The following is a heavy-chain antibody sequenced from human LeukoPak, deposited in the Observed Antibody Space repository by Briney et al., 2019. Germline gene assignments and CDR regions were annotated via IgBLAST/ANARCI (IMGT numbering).Heavy chain of an antibody. D-gene: IGHD3-22*01. V-gene: IGHV3-23*01. J-gene: IGHJ4*02. CDR3: ARDVGFKESSGYDHGPAY. CDR2: ISGSGGST. CDR1: GFTFSSYA. Sequence: PGGSLRLSCAASGFTFSSYAMSWVRQAPGKGLEWVSAISGSGGSTYYADSVKGRFTISRDNSKNTLYLQMNSLRSDDTAVYYCARDVGFKESSGYDHGPAYWGQGILVTVSS.